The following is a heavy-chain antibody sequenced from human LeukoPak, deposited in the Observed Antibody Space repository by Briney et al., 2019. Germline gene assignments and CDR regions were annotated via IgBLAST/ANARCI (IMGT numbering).Heavy chain of an antibody. CDR1: GYTFTGYY. CDR3: ARDRPNLAYCSSTSCYALGYYYYGMDV. V-gene: IGHV1-2*02. Sequence: GASVKVSCKASGYTFTGYYMHWVRQAPGQGLEWMGWINPNSGGTNYAQKFQGRVTMTRDTSISTAYMELSRLRSDDTAVYYCARDRPNLAYCSSTSCYALGYYYYGMDVWGQGTTVTVSS. CDR2: INPNSGGT. J-gene: IGHJ6*02. D-gene: IGHD2-2*01.